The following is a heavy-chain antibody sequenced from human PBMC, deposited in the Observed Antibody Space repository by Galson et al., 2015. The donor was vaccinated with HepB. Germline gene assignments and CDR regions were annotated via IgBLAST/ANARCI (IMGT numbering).Heavy chain of an antibody. Sequence: SLRLSCAASGFTFSSYAMSWVRQAPGKGLEWVSAISGSGGSTYHADSMKGRFTISRDNAKNSMYMQMNSLRAEDTAAYYCARANTSGLYYFDWWGQGTLVTVSS. V-gene: IGHV3-23*01. D-gene: IGHD3-22*01. CDR2: ISGSGGST. CDR1: GFTFSSYA. J-gene: IGHJ4*02. CDR3: ARANTSGLYYFDW.